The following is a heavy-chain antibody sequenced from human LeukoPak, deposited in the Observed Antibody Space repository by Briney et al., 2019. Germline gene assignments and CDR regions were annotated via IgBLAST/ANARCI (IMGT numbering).Heavy chain of an antibody. Sequence: SETLSLTCTVSGGSISSYYWSWLRQPPGNKLEWIGYIYSSGTTNYNPSLKSRVTISVDTSKNQLSLKLTSVTAADTAVYYCARSSSWYGHLGYWGQGTLVTVSS. V-gene: IGHV4-59*01. CDR3: ARSSSWYGHLGY. D-gene: IGHD6-13*01. CDR1: GGSISSYY. J-gene: IGHJ4*02. CDR2: IYSSGTT.